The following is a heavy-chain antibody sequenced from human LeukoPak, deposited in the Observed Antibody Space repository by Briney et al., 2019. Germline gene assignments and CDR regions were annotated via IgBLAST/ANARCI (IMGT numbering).Heavy chain of an antibody. CDR3: ARGSLDSSGYCDY. D-gene: IGHD3-22*01. V-gene: IGHV3-30*04. J-gene: IGHJ4*02. CDR2: ISYDGSNK. Sequence: PGRSLRLSCAASGFTFSSYAMHWVRQAPGKGLEWVAVISYDGSNKYYADSVKGRFTISRDNSKNTLYLQMNSLRAEDMAVYYCARGSLDSSGYCDYWGQGTLVTVSS. CDR1: GFTFSSYA.